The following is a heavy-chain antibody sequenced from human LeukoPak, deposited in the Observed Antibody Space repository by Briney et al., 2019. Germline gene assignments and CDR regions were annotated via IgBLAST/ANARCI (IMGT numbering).Heavy chain of an antibody. CDR3: ARQTYYDFWSGPSHFDY. D-gene: IGHD3-3*01. Sequence: SETLSLTCTVSGGSISSSSCYWGWIRQPPGKGLEWIGSIYYSGSTYYNPSLKSRVTISVDTSKNQFSLKLSSVTAVDTAVYYCARQTYYDFWSGPSHFDYWGQGTLVTVSS. V-gene: IGHV4-39*01. CDR2: IYYSGST. CDR1: GGSISSSSCY. J-gene: IGHJ4*02.